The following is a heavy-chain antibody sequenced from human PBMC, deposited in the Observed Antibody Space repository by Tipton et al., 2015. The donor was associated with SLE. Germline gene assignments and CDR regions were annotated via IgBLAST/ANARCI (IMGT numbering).Heavy chain of an antibody. CDR2: IYYSGST. V-gene: IGHV4-59*01. Sequence: TLSLTCTVSGGSISSYYWSWIRQPPGKGLEWIGYIYYSGSTNYNPSLKSRVTISVDTSKNQFSLKLSSVTAADTAVYYCARAQAAPARTYYMEVWGKGSTVSVAS. D-gene: IGHD6-25*01. CDR1: GGSISSYY. CDR3: ARAQAAPARTYYMEV. J-gene: IGHJ6*03.